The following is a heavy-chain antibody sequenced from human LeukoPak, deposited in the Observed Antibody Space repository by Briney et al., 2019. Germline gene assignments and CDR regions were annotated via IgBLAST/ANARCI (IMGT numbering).Heavy chain of an antibody. Sequence: GGSLRLSCAASGFSFSSHWMTWVRQAPGKGLEWVANIKPDGDEKNYVDSVRGRFTISRDNARNSLYLQMNSLRAEDTAVYYCSDTAMGDYWGQGTLVTVSS. D-gene: IGHD5-18*01. CDR3: SDTAMGDY. CDR1: GFSFSSHW. J-gene: IGHJ4*02. V-gene: IGHV3-7*03. CDR2: IKPDGDEK.